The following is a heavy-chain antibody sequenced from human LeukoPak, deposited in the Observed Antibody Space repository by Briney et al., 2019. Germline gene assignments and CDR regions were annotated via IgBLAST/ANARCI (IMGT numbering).Heavy chain of an antibody. CDR2: IRSKAYGGTT. D-gene: IGHD1-7*01. Sequence: GGSLRLSCTASGFTFGDYAMSWFRQAPGKGLEWVGFIRSKAYGGTTEYAASVKGRFTISRDDSKSIAYLQMNSLRAEDTAVYYCAKGRNWNYVLPIDYWGQGTLVTVSS. V-gene: IGHV3-49*03. J-gene: IGHJ4*02. CDR3: AKGRNWNYVLPIDY. CDR1: GFTFGDYA.